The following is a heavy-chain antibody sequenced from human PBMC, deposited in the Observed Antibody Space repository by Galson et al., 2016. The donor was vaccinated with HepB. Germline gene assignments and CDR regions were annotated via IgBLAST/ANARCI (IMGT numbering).Heavy chain of an antibody. CDR1: GFTFNNCG. Sequence: SLRLSCAASGFTFNNCGIHWVRQAPGRGLEWVGFIKAKRYGETTEFAASVKGRFTISKDDSRTITYLQMNNLKTEDTAVYYCARHLPRGSGWSFYFDSWGQGTLVTVSS. V-gene: IGHV3-49*04. CDR2: IKAKRYGETT. J-gene: IGHJ4*02. D-gene: IGHD6-19*01. CDR3: ARHLPRGSGWSFYFDS.